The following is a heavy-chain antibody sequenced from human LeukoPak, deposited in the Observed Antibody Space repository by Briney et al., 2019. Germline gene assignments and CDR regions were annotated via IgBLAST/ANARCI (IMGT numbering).Heavy chain of an antibody. V-gene: IGHV1-18*01. J-gene: IGHJ5*02. CDR1: GYTFSSYG. CDR3: ARDFTPYCSSTSCSWFDP. Sequence: ASVKLSCKASGYTFSSYGISWVRQAPGQGLEWVGWISAYSGNTIYAQKLQGRVTMTTDTSTSTAYMELRSLISDDTAAYYCARDFTPYCSSTSCSWFDPWGQGTLVTVSS. D-gene: IGHD2-2*01. CDR2: ISAYSGNT.